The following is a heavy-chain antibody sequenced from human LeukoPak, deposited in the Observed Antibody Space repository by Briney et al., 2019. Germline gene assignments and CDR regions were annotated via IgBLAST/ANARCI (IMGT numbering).Heavy chain of an antibody. CDR1: GGSISSGDYY. J-gene: IGHJ3*02. Sequence: PSETLSLTCTVSGGSISSGDYYWSWIRQPPGKGLEWIGYIYYSGSTYYNPSLKSRVTISVDTSKNQFSLKLSPVTAADTAVYYCARDLADIVVVPAARPDAFDIWGQGTMVTVSS. CDR3: ARDLADIVVVPAARPDAFDI. V-gene: IGHV4-30-4*08. CDR2: IYYSGST. D-gene: IGHD2-2*02.